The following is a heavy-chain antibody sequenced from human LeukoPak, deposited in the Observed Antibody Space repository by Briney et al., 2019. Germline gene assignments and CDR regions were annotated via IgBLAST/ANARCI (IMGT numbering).Heavy chain of an antibody. CDR3: AKSGGYGLIDY. V-gene: IGHV4-59*08. CDR1: GGSISSYY. CDR2: IYYSGST. D-gene: IGHD1-26*01. Sequence: SETLSLTCTVSGGSISSYYWSWIRQPPGKGLEWIGYIYYSGSTNYNPSLQSRVTISIDTSKNQFSLRLNSVTAADTAMYYCAKSGGYGLIDYWGQGTRVTVSS. J-gene: IGHJ4*02.